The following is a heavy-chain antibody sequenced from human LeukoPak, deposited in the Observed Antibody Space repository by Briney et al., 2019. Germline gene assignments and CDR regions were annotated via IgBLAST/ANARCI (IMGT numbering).Heavy chain of an antibody. J-gene: IGHJ4*02. CDR3: ARWCGYFDWLPGCNFDY. CDR2: IIPIFGTA. D-gene: IGHD3-9*01. V-gene: IGHV1-69*06. Sequence: GASVKVSCKASGGTFSSYAISWVRQAPGQGLEWMGGIIPIFGTANYAQKFQGRVTITADKSTSTAYMELSSLRSEDTAVYYCARWCGYFDWLPGCNFDYWGQGTLVTVSS. CDR1: GGTFSSYA.